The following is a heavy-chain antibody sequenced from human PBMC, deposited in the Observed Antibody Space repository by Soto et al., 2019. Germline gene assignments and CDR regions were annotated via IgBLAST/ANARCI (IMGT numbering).Heavy chain of an antibody. CDR3: ARDWSTTPRTSYGLDV. V-gene: IGHV1-46*01. D-gene: IGHD3-3*01. CDR2: INPSGST. CDR1: GYTFTSYF. Sequence: EASVKVSCKASGYTFTSYFMHWVRQAPGQGLEWMGIINPSGSTNYAQKFQGRVTMTRDTSTSTVYMEVSSLRSEDTAVYYCARDWSTTPRTSYGLDVWGQGTTVTVSS. J-gene: IGHJ6*01.